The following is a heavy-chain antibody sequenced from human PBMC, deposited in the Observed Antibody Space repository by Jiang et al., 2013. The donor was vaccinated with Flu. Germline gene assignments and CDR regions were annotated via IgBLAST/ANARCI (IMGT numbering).Heavy chain of an antibody. CDR3: ARKGYNYGSALDY. Sequence: GSGLVKPSETLSLTCAVSRGSISSYYWSWIRQPPGKGLEWIGYIYYSGSTNYNPSLKSRVTILLDTSKNQFSLKLSSVTAADTAVYYCARKGYNYGSALDYWGQGTLVTVSS. CDR1: RGSISSYY. J-gene: IGHJ4*02. CDR2: IYYSGST. V-gene: IGHV4-59*01. D-gene: IGHD5-18*01.